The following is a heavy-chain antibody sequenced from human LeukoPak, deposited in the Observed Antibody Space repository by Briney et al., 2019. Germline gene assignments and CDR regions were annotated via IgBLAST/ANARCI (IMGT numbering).Heavy chain of an antibody. J-gene: IGHJ5*02. Sequence: PSETLSLTCTVSGGSISSGGYYWSWIRQHPGKGLEWIGYIYYSGSTNYNPSLKSRVTISVDTSKNQFSLKLSSVTAADTAVYYCASTDRSKRNWFDPWGQGTLVTVSS. CDR3: ASTDRSKRNWFDP. CDR1: GGSISSGGYY. V-gene: IGHV4-61*08. CDR2: IYYSGST. D-gene: IGHD3-22*01.